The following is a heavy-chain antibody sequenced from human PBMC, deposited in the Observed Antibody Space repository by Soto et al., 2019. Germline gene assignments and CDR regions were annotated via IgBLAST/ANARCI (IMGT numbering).Heavy chain of an antibody. J-gene: IGHJ4*02. CDR1: GFTFSSYA. D-gene: IGHD6-13*01. CDR2: LSGNSRNI. Sequence: EVQLLESGGGLVQPGGSLRLSCAASGFTFSSYAMTWVRQAPGKGLEWVSALSGNSRNIFLADSVKGRFTISRDNSKNTLYLQMNSLRAEDTDMYYCAKASTVSWGVFDCWGQGDLITVSS. CDR3: AKASTVSWGVFDC. V-gene: IGHV3-23*01.